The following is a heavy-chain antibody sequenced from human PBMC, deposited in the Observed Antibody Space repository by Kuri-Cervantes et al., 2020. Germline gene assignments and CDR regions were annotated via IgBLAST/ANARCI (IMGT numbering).Heavy chain of an antibody. CDR1: GFTFSSYS. CDR2: ISSSSSTI. J-gene: IGHJ5*02. Sequence: GGSLRLSCAASGFTFSSYSINWVRQAPGKGLEWVSYISSSSSTIYYADSVKGRFTISRDNAKNSLYLQMNSLRAEDTAVYYCARAYEYYGSFGFDPWGQGTLVTVSS. D-gene: IGHD3-10*01. V-gene: IGHV3-48*01. CDR3: ARAYEYYGSFGFDP.